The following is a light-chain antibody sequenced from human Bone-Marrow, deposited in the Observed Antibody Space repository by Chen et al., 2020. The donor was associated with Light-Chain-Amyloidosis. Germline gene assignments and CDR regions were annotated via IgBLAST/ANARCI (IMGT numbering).Light chain of an antibody. CDR3: QQYGTSPLT. CDR1: QTISSNY. Sequence: EIVLTQSPGPRSLSPGEGANLSCRASQTISSNYLTWYQQKFGQAPRLLIYGSSSRATGIPDRFTGSGSGTDFTLTINRLEPEDFAMYYCQQYGTSPLTFGGGTKVEIK. V-gene: IGKV3-20*01. J-gene: IGKJ4*01. CDR2: GSS.